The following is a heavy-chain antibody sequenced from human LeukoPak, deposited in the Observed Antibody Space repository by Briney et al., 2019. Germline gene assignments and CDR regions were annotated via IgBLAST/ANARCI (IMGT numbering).Heavy chain of an antibody. J-gene: IGHJ6*02. CDR1: GFTFSSYA. CDR2: ISYDGSNK. D-gene: IGHD3-16*02. Sequence: GGSLRLSCAASGFTFSSYAMHWVRQAPGKGLEWVAVISYDGSNKYYADSVKGRFTISRDNSKNTLYLQMNSLRAEDTAVYYCARDLLRSGTFGGVIAPVYYGMDVWGRGTTVTVSS. CDR3: ARDLLRSGTFGGVIAPVYYGMDV. V-gene: IGHV3-30-3*01.